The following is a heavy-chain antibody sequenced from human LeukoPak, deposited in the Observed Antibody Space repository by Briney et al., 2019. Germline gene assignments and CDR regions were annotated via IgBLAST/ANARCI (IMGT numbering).Heavy chain of an antibody. CDR3: ARAGGYCSGGSCWGSNIDY. V-gene: IGHV4-38-2*02. J-gene: IGHJ4*02. Sequence: PSETLSLTCTISGGSVSDYYWGWIRQPPGKGLEWIGSIYHSGSTYYNPSLKSRVTISVDTSKNQFSLKLSSVTAADTAVYYCARAGGYCSGGSCWGSNIDYWGQGTLVTVSS. CDR1: GGSVSDYY. D-gene: IGHD2-15*01. CDR2: IYHSGST.